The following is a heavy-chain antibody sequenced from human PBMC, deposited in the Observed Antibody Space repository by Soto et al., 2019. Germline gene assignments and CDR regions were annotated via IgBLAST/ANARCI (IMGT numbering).Heavy chain of an antibody. Sequence: EVQLLESGGGLVQPGGSLRLSCAASGFTFSSYAMSWVRQAPGKGLEWVSAISGSGTRTYYAASVKGRFTISRDNPKNTLYLQLNSLRAEDTAIYYCARNRGDIGDYGMDVWGQGTTVTVSS. CDR3: ARNRGDIGDYGMDV. CDR1: GFTFSSYA. J-gene: IGHJ6*02. D-gene: IGHD2-15*01. V-gene: IGHV3-23*01. CDR2: ISGSGTRT.